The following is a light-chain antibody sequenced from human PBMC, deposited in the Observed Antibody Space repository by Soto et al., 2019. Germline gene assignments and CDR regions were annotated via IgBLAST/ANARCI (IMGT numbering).Light chain of an antibody. CDR1: SSDVGGYNY. CDR3: SSSTSSSTWG. CDR2: EVS. J-gene: IGLJ3*02. V-gene: IGLV2-14*01. Sequence: QSALTQPASVSGSPGQSITISCTGTSSDVGGYNYVSWYQQHPGKAPKLMIYEVSNRPSGVSNRFSGSKSGNTASLAISGLQAEDEADYDCSSSTSSSTWGFGGGTKVTVL.